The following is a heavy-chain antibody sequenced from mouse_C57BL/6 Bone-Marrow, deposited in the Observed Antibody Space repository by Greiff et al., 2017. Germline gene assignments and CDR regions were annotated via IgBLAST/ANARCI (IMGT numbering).Heavy chain of an antibody. CDR1: GYTFTDYY. CDR2: INPNNGGT. Sequence: VQLQQSGPELVKPGASVKMSCKASGYTFTDYYMNWVKQSHGKSLEWIGDINPNNGGTRYNRKLKGKATLTVDKSSSTAYMELRSLTSEDSAVYYCARDYYDSSGYFDYWGQGTILTVSS. D-gene: IGHD1-1*01. J-gene: IGHJ2*01. CDR3: ARDYYDSSGYFDY. V-gene: IGHV1-26*01.